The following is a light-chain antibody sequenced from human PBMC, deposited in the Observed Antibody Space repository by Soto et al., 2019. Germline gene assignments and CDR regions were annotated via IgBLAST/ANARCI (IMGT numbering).Light chain of an antibody. CDR2: EDN. CDR1: SGSIASNY. V-gene: IGLV6-57*03. CDR3: QSYDSSKGV. Sequence: NFMLTQPHSVSESPGKTVTISCTRSSGSIASNYVQWYQQRPGSAPTTVIYEDNQRPSGVPDRFSGSIDSSSNSASLTISRLKTEDEADYYSQSYDSSKGVFGGGTKLTVL. J-gene: IGLJ2*01.